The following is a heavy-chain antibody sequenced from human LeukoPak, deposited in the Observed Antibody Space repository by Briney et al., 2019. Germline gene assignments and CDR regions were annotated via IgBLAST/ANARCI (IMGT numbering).Heavy chain of an antibody. CDR1: GFNYNYFA. J-gene: IGHJ4*02. V-gene: IGHV3-23*01. Sequence: PGGSLRLSCSACGFNYNYFAMSCIRQAPGKRLEWVSTIGDSGSGGSYADSVRGRFTISRDNSKNIVYLQMHSLRVDDSAVYYRSRIKYGGISGYHFDYWGQGTLVTVSS. CDR3: SRIKYGGISGYHFDY. CDR2: IGDSGSGG. D-gene: IGHD4/OR15-4a*01.